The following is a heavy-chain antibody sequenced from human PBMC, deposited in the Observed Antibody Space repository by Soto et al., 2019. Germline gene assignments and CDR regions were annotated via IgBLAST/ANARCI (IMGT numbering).Heavy chain of an antibody. CDR3: ARDLEVVAATLDNWYFDL. Sequence: QVQLVQSGAEVKKPGSSVKLSCKASGGTFSSYAISWVRQAPGQGLEWMGGIIPIYGTANYAQKFQGRVTITADESTSTAYMELSSLRSEDTAVYYCARDLEVVAATLDNWYFDLWGRGTLVTVSS. CDR2: IIPIYGTA. D-gene: IGHD2-15*01. CDR1: GGTFSSYA. V-gene: IGHV1-69*01. J-gene: IGHJ2*01.